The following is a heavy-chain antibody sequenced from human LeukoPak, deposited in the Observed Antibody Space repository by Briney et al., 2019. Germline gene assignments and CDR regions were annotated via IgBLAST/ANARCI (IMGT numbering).Heavy chain of an antibody. CDR2: FDPEDGET. Sequence: ASVKVSCKVSGYTLTELSMHWVRQAPGKGLEWMGGFDPEDGETIYAQKFQGRVTMTEDTSTDTAYMELSSLRSEDTAVYYCATESGSFNSFDIWGQGTMVTVFS. CDR3: ATESGSFNSFDI. D-gene: IGHD3-10*01. J-gene: IGHJ3*02. CDR1: GYTLTELS. V-gene: IGHV1-24*01.